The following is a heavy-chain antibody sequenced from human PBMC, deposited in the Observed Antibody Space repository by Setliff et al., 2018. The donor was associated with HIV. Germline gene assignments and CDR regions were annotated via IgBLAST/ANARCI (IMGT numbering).Heavy chain of an antibody. D-gene: IGHD1-1*01. J-gene: IGHJ4*02. Sequence: GGSLRLSCVASGFTFKNYWMTWVRQAPGKGLEWVACVRYDESNKYYAESVKDRFTISRDNSKNMVYLQMNSLRAEDTALYYCAKVKVPTTDLYFLDYWGQGTPVTVSS. CDR2: VRYDESNK. V-gene: IGHV3-30*02. CDR3: AKVKVPTTDLYFLDY. CDR1: GFTFKNYW.